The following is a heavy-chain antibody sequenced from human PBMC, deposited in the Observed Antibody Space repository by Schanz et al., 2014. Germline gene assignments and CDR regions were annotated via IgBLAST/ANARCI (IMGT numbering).Heavy chain of an antibody. CDR2: LSEGGGGT. J-gene: IGHJ5*02. V-gene: IGHV3-23*04. D-gene: IGHD3-9*01. CDR3: AKAADWPVTRFDP. Sequence: EAQLVESGGGLVQPGGSLRLSCAASGFTFSTSTMHWVRQAPGKGLEWVSALSEGGGGTHYADSVRGRFTISSDSSKNTLYLQMSSLRADDTAVYYCAKAADWPVTRFDPWGQGTLXTVSA. CDR1: GFTFSTST.